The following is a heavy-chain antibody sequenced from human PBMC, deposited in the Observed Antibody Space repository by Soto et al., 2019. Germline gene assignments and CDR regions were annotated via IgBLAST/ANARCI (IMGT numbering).Heavy chain of an antibody. V-gene: IGHV3-23*01. Sequence: EVKLLESGGGLVQPGESLRLSCAASGFRFWTYSMSWVRQAPGKGLEWVSGISGDGSATSYADSLKGRFTVSRDNSKDTLFLQMNTLRVEDTAVYYWAKTRLYDNNDYHRDGFDVWGPGTAVTVS. J-gene: IGHJ3*01. CDR1: GFRFWTYS. D-gene: IGHD5-12*01. CDR2: ISGDGSAT. CDR3: AKTRLYDNNDYHRDGFDV.